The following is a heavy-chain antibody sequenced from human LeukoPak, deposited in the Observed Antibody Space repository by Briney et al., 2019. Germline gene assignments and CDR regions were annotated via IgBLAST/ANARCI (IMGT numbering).Heavy chain of an antibody. CDR3: ARDLAGGYDILTGYSNWFDP. CDR2: ISSSSSTI. V-gene: IGHV3-48*01. CDR1: GFTFSSYS. Sequence: GGSLRLSCAASGFTFSSYSMNWVRQAPGKGLEWVSYISSSSSTIYYADSVKGRFTISRDNAKNSLYLQMNSLRAEDTAVYYCARDLAGGYDILTGYSNWFDPWGKGTLVTVSS. J-gene: IGHJ5*02. D-gene: IGHD3-9*01.